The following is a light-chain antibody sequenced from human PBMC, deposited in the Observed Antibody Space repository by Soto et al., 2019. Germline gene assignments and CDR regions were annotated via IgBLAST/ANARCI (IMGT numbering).Light chain of an antibody. J-gene: IGKJ5*01. CDR2: DAS. Sequence: EIVLTQFPATLSLSPGERATLSCRASQSVSSHLAWYQQKPGRAPRLLIYDASNRATGIPARFSGSGSGTDFTLTISSLEPEDFAVYYCQQRSTWPPITFGQGTRLEIK. CDR3: QQRSTWPPIT. V-gene: IGKV3-11*01. CDR1: QSVSSH.